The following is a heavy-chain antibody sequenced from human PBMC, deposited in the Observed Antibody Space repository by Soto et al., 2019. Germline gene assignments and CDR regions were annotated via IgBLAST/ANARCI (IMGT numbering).Heavy chain of an antibody. CDR3: ARIKYSSSWYGGYYYYYGMDV. V-gene: IGHV3-74*01. CDR2: INSDGSST. CDR1: GFTFSSYW. J-gene: IGHJ6*02. D-gene: IGHD6-13*01. Sequence: EVQLVESGGGLVQPGGSLRLSCAASGFTFSSYWMHWVRQAPGKGLVWVSRINSDGSSTSYADSVKGRFTISRDNAKNTLYLQMNSLRAEDTAVYYCARIKYSSSWYGGYYYYYGMDVWGQGTTATVSS.